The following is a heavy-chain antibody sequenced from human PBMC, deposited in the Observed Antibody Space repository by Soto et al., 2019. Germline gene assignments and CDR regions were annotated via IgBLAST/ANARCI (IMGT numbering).Heavy chain of an antibody. CDR1: GFTFSSYG. CDR2: IWYDGSNK. V-gene: IGHV3-33*01. D-gene: IGHD2-2*01. J-gene: IGHJ6*02. CDR3: ASDAAMVTLENYYYYGMDV. Sequence: QVQLVESGGGVVQPGRSLRLSCAASGFTFSSYGMHWVRQAPGKGLEWVAVIWYDGSNKYYADSVKGRFTISRDNSKNTLYLQMNSLRAEDTAVYYRASDAAMVTLENYYYYGMDVWGQGTTVTVSS.